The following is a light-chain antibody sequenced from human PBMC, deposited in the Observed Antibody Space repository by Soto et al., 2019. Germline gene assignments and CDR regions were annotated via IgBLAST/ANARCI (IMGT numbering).Light chain of an antibody. CDR1: QRVSSSY. CDR2: GAS. CDR3: QQYGSSPT. V-gene: IGKV3-20*01. J-gene: IGKJ4*01. Sequence: DIVLTQSPGTLSLSPGERATLSCRASQRVSSSYLAWYQQKPGQAPSLLISGASSRATGIPDRFSGSGSGTDLTLTISRLEPDDFAVYYCQQYGSSPTFGGGTKVEIK.